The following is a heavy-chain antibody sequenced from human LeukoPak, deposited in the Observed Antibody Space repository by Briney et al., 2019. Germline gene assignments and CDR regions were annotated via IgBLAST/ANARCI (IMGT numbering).Heavy chain of an antibody. D-gene: IGHD3-3*01. CDR1: GGSISTYY. CDR3: ARIQGTDFWSGYYLDY. J-gene: IGHJ4*02. CDR2: VYYGGIT. V-gene: IGHV4-59*08. Sequence: PSETLSLTCTVSGGSISTYYWSWIRQPPGKGLEWIGYVYYGGITHYNPSLKSRVTISVDTSKSQFSLKLSSVTAADTAVYYCARIQGTDFWSGYYLDYWGQGTLVTVSS.